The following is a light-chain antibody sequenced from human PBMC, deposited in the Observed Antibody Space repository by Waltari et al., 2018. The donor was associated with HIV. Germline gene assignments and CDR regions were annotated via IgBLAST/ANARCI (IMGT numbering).Light chain of an antibody. CDR3: SSYTSSSIRV. J-gene: IGLJ1*01. CDR2: EVS. Sequence: QSALTQPASVSGSPGQSITISCTGTSSDAGLYSFFYWYQPHPGKPPRLMIYEVSKRPSGVSNRFSGSKSGDTASLTISGLQAEDEADYYCSSYTSSSIRVFGTGTKVTVL. CDR1: SSDAGLYSF. V-gene: IGLV2-14*01.